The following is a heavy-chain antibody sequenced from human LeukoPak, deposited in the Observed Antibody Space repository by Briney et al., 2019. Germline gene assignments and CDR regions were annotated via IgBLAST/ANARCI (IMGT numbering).Heavy chain of an antibody. Sequence: SVKVSCKASGGTFSSYAISWVRQAPGQGLEWMGGIIPIFGTANYAQKFQGRVTIAADESTSTAYMELSSLRSEDTAVYYCARDQGSTVTYGMDVWGKGTTVTVSS. CDR1: GGTFSSYA. CDR2: IIPIFGTA. J-gene: IGHJ6*04. CDR3: ARDQGSTVTYGMDV. D-gene: IGHD4-17*01. V-gene: IGHV1-69*13.